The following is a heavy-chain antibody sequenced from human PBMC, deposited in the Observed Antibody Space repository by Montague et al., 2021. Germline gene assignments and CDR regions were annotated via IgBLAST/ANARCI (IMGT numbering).Heavy chain of an antibody. V-gene: IGHV4-38-2*02. Sequence: SETLSLTCTVSRSLINSDYYWGWIRQPPGKGLEWLGSMFYGGATSNNPSLKSRVTMSIDTSTNQFSLKLSFVTAADTAVYYCAKQDYFVSGTSYKGLDPWGQGILVTVSS. D-gene: IGHD3-10*01. J-gene: IGHJ5*02. CDR3: AKQDYFVSGTSYKGLDP. CDR1: RSLINSDYY. CDR2: MFYGGAT.